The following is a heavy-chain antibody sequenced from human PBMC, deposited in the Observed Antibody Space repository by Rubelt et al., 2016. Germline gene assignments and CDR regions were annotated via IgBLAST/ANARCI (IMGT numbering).Heavy chain of an antibody. V-gene: IGHV1-18*01. CDR3: AGSEGYSWDDGFDI. J-gene: IGHJ3*02. D-gene: IGHD4-11*01. CDR1: GYTFTSYG. CDR2: ISASNGNT. Sequence: QVQLVQSGAEVKKPGASVKVSCKASGYTFTSYGISWVRQAPGQGLEWMGWISASNGNTNYAQKLQGRVPMTTGTSTGTAYMVQGSRGSYDTAVYYCAGSEGYSWDDGFDIWGQGTMVTVSS.